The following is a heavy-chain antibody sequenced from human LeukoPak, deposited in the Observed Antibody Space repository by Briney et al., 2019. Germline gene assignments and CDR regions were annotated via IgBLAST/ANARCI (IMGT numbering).Heavy chain of an antibody. CDR3: ARDGPYYYGSGSSDY. CDR1: GFTVSSNY. CDR2: IYSGGST. Sequence: GGSLRLSCAASGFTVSSNYMSWVRQAPGKGLEWVSLIYSGGSTYYADSVKGRFTISRDNPKDTLYLQMNSLRAEDTAVYYCARDGPYYYGSGSSDYWGQGTLVTVSS. J-gene: IGHJ4*02. D-gene: IGHD3-10*01. V-gene: IGHV3-66*01.